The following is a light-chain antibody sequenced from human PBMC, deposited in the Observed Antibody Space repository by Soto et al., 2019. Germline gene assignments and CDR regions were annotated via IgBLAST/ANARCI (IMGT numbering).Light chain of an antibody. V-gene: IGLV1-47*01. CDR3: AKWDDSLRVYV. J-gene: IGLJ1*01. Sequence: QSVLPQPPSASGTPGQRVTISCSTSSSRSGSNYVYWYQQLPGTAPKLLIYRNDQRPSGVPDRFSGYKSGTSASLAISGLRFEDEADYYCAKWDDSLRVYVFGTGTKVTVL. CDR1: SSRSGSNY. CDR2: RND.